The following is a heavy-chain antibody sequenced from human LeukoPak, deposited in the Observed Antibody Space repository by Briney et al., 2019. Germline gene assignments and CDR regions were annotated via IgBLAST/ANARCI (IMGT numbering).Heavy chain of an antibody. CDR3: ARIGVTFGGVIAPFDY. CDR2: ISAYNGNT. D-gene: IGHD3-16*02. J-gene: IGHJ4*02. CDR1: GYTFTSYG. V-gene: IGHV1-18*01. Sequence: EASVKVSCKASGYTFTSYGISWVRQAPGQGLEWMGWISAYNGNTNYAQKLQGRVTMTTDTSTSTAYMERRSLRSDDTAVYYCARIGVTFGGVIAPFDYWGQGTLVTVSS.